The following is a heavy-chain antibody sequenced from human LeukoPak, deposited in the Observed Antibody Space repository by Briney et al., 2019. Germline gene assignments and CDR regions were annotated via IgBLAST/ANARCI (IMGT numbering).Heavy chain of an antibody. CDR2: IYHSGSP. CDR3: ARHPYYDFWSAAGFDP. D-gene: IGHD3-3*01. CDR1: GYSISSGYY. J-gene: IGHJ5*02. V-gene: IGHV4-38-2*01. Sequence: AETLSLTCAVSGYSISSGYYWGWIRQPPGEGLGWIGSIYHSGSPYYNPPLKSRVTISVDTSKNHFSLKLSSVTAADTAVYYCARHPYYDFWSAAGFDPWGQGTLVTVSS.